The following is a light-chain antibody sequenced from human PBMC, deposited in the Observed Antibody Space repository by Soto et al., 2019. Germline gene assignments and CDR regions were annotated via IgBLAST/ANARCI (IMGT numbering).Light chain of an antibody. CDR3: MIWPSNAVV. CDR1: SDINVGSYN. V-gene: IGLV5-37*01. CDR2: YYSDSDK. J-gene: IGLJ2*01. Sequence: QSVLTQPPSSSASPGESASLTCTLPSDINVGSYNIYWYQQKPGSPPRYLLYYYSDSDKGQGSGVPSRFSGSKDASANTGILLSSGLQSEDEADYYCMIWPSNAVVFGGGTKLTVL.